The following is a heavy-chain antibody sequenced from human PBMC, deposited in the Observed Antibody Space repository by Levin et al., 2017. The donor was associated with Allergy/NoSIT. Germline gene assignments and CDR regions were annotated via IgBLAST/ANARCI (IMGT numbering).Heavy chain of an antibody. CDR3: ARGATVTTYYYYYGMDV. CDR1: GFTFSDYY. Sequence: KAGGSLRLSCAASGFTFSDYYMSWIRQAPGKGLEWVSYISSSGSTIYYADSVKGRFTISRDNAKNSLYLQMNSLRAEDTAVYYCARGATVTTYYYYYGMDVWGQGTTVTVSS. J-gene: IGHJ6*02. V-gene: IGHV3-11*01. D-gene: IGHD4-11*01. CDR2: ISSSGSTI.